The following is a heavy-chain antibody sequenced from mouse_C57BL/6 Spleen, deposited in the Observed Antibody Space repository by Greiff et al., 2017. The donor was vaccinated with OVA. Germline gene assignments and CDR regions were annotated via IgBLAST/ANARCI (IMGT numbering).Heavy chain of an antibody. V-gene: IGHV1-19*01. Sequence: VQLKESGPVLVKPGASVKMSCKASGYTFTDYYMNWVKQSHGKSLEWIGVINPYNGGTSYNQKFKGKATLTVDKSSSTAYMELNSLTSEDSAVYYCAGKGRWYFDVWGTGTTVTVSS. CDR1: GYTFTDYY. J-gene: IGHJ1*03. CDR3: AGKGRWYFDV. CDR2: INPYNGGT.